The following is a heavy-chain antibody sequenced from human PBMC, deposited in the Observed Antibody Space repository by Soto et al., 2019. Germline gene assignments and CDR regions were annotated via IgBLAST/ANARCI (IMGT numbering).Heavy chain of an antibody. D-gene: IGHD3-22*01. CDR3: ASTGYYDSSVFKLGWEEPFDY. Sequence: SETLSLTCAVSGYSISSSNWWGWIRQPPGKGLEWIGYIYYSGSTYYNPSLKSRVTMSVDTSKNQFSLKLSSVTAVDTAVYYCASTGYYDSSVFKLGWEEPFDYRGQGTLVTVSS. V-gene: IGHV4-28*01. CDR2: IYYSGST. CDR1: GYSISSSNW. J-gene: IGHJ4*02.